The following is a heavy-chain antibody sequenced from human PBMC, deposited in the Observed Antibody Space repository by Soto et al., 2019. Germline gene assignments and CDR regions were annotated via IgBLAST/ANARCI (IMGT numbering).Heavy chain of an antibody. V-gene: IGHV1-18*04. CDR1: GYTFTSYA. CDR3: AREDLAEYFQH. CDR2: ISAYNGNT. Sequence: QVQLVQSGAEVKKPGASVKVSCKASGYTFTSYAFSWVRQAPGQGLEWMGWISAYNGNTNYAQRLQGRVTMSPDTSTSKAYMELRSLRSDDTAVYYCAREDLAEYFQHWGQGTLVTVSS. J-gene: IGHJ1*01.